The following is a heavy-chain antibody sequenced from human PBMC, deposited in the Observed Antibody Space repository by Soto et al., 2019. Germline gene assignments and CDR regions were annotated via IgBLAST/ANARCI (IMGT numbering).Heavy chain of an antibody. CDR3: ARQARIVGARSAFDI. V-gene: IGHV5-51*01. Sequence: GESLKISCKGSGYSFTSYWIGWVRQMPGKGLEWMGIIYPGDSDTRYSPSFQGQVTISADKSISTAYLQWSSLKASDTAMYYCARQARIVGARSAFDIWGQGTMVTVSS. CDR2: IYPGDSDT. J-gene: IGHJ3*02. CDR1: GYSFTSYW. D-gene: IGHD1-26*01.